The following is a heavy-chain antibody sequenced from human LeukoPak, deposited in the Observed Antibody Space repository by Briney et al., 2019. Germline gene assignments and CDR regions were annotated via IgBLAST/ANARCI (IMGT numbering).Heavy chain of an antibody. CDR1: GFSFTSYV. J-gene: IGHJ4*02. CDR2: ISGSGGST. CDR3: AKGGRRGSGSPTDFDY. Sequence: GGSLRLSCAASGFSFTSYVMSWVRQAPGKGLEWVSAISGSGGSTYYADSVRGRFTISRDNSKNTLYLQMNSLRAEDTAVYYCAKGGRRGSGSPTDFDYWGQGTLVTVSS. V-gene: IGHV3-23*01. D-gene: IGHD3-10*01.